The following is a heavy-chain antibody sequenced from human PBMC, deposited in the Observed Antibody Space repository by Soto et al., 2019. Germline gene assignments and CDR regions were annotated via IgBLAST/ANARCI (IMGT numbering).Heavy chain of an antibody. CDR1: GFVVDRTY. Sequence: GGSLRLSCAASGFVVDRTYMTWVRQAPGKGLEWVSVIYSGGGTYYADSVEGRFTISRDTSKNTLHLQMNDLRAEDTALYYCARGGVQDAFDIWGQGTMVTVSS. V-gene: IGHV3-53*01. CDR3: ARGGVQDAFDI. D-gene: IGHD1-26*01. J-gene: IGHJ3*02. CDR2: IYSGGGT.